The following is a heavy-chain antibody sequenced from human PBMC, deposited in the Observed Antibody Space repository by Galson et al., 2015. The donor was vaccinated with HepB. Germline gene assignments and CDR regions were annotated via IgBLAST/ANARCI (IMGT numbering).Heavy chain of an antibody. Sequence: SETLSLTCTVSGGSIGSSSYYWGWIRQPPGKGLEWIGSVYYSGSAYYNPSLKSRVTISVDTSKNQFSLKLSSVTAADTAVYYCARHREYYDSSGYSPFDHWGQGTLVTVSS. J-gene: IGHJ4*02. CDR3: ARHREYYDSSGYSPFDH. D-gene: IGHD3-22*01. V-gene: IGHV4-39*01. CDR2: VYYSGSA. CDR1: GGSIGSSSYY.